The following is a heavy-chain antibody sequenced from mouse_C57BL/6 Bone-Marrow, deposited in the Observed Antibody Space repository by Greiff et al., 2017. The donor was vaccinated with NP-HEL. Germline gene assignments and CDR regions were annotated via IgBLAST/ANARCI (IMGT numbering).Heavy chain of an antibody. Sequence: EVKLMESGPELVKPGDSVKISCKASGYSFTGYFMNWVMQSHGKSLEWIGRINPYNGDTFYNQKFKGKATLTVDKSSSTAHMELRSLTSEDSAVYYCAKSYYGSSYEFAYWGQGTLVTVSA. CDR2: INPYNGDT. V-gene: IGHV1-20*01. CDR3: AKSYYGSSYEFAY. CDR1: GYSFTGYF. J-gene: IGHJ3*01. D-gene: IGHD1-1*01.